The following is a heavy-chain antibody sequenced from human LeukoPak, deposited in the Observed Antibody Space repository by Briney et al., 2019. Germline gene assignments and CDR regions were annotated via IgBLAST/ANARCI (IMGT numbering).Heavy chain of an antibody. Sequence: SETLSLTCTVSGGSISSYQWSWIRQPPGKGLGWIGNIYDSGSANYNPSLKSRVVISVDTSKNQFSLNLTPVTAADTAVYYCARVGVDYSGNVLKYFFDYWGQGTLVTVSS. J-gene: IGHJ4*02. CDR3: ARVGVDYSGNVLKYFFDY. CDR2: IYDSGSA. V-gene: IGHV4-59*01. CDR1: GGSISSYQ. D-gene: IGHD4-23*01.